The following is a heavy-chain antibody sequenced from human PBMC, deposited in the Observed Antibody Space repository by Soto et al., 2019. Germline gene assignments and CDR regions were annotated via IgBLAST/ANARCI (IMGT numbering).Heavy chain of an antibody. CDR2: IYYSGST. Sequence: SETLSLTCSVSNGSISSYYWSWIRQPPGKGLEWIGYIYYSGSTNYNPSLKSRVTINPDTSKNQFSLQLNSVTPEDTAVYYCARAYCSGGSCWAWSTWFDPWGQGTLVPVSS. J-gene: IGHJ5*02. D-gene: IGHD2-15*01. CDR3: ARAYCSGGSCWAWSTWFDP. V-gene: IGHV4-59*12. CDR1: NGSISSYY.